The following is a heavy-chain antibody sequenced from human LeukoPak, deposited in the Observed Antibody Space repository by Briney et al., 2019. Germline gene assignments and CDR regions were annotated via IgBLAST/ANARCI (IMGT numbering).Heavy chain of an antibody. CDR2: ISGSGSTT. D-gene: IGHD4-17*01. J-gene: IGHJ4*02. Sequence: PGGSLRLSCAASRFAFSSYDMQWVRQAPGKGLEWVSYISGSGSTTYYADSVKGRLTISRDNAKNSLFLQMNSLRAEDTALYYCARVKTTVTTLDYWGQGTLVTVSS. CDR1: RFAFSSYD. V-gene: IGHV3-48*03. CDR3: ARVKTTVTTLDY.